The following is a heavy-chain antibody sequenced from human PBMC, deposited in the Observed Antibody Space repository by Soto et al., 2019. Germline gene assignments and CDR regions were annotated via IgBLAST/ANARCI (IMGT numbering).Heavy chain of an antibody. Sequence: EVQLVESGGGLVKPGGSLRLSCAASGFTFSTYGMNWVRQAPGKGLEWVSSISSGSSYIYYADSVKGRFTISRDNAKNSLYLQMNSLRAEDTAVYYCARARYCSGGRCSVAFDIWGHGTMVTVSS. D-gene: IGHD2-15*01. CDR1: GFTFSTYG. CDR3: ARARYCSGGRCSVAFDI. CDR2: ISSGSSYI. J-gene: IGHJ3*02. V-gene: IGHV3-21*01.